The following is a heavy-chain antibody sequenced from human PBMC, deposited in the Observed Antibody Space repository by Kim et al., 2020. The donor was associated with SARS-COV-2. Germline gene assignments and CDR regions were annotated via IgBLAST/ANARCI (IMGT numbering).Heavy chain of an antibody. V-gene: IGHV4-59*01. J-gene: IGHJ3*02. CDR1: GGSISSYY. CDR2: IYYSGST. Sequence: SETLSLTCTVSGGSISSYYWSWIRQPPGKGLEWIGYIYYSGSTNYNPSLKSRVTISVDTSKNQFSLKLSSVTAADTAVYYCARDKARTYYYDSSGYWGAFDIWGQGTMVTVSS. D-gene: IGHD3-22*01. CDR3: ARDKARTYYYDSSGYWGAFDI.